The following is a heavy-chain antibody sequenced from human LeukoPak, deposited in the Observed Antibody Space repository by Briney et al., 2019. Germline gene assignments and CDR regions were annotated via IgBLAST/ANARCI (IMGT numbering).Heavy chain of an antibody. CDR3: ARDRFGELSP. V-gene: IGHV4-31*11. CDR2: IYYSGST. Sequence: SETLSLTCAVYGGSFSGYYWSWIRQHPGKGLEWIGYIYYSGSTYYNPSLKSRVTISVDTSKNQFSLKLSSVTAADTAVYYCARDRFGELSPWGQGTLVTVSS. CDR1: GGSFSGYY. J-gene: IGHJ5*02. D-gene: IGHD3-10*01.